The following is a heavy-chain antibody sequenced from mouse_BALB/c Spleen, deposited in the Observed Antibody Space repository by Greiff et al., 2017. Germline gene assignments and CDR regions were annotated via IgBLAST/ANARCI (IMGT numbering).Heavy chain of an antibody. V-gene: IGHV2-6-7*01. CDR2: IWGDGST. CDR1: GFSLTGYG. J-gene: IGHJ4*01. CDR3: AKRGGYYAMDY. Sequence: VKLMESGPGLVAPSQSLSITCTVSGFSLTGYGVNWVCQPPGKGLEWLGMIWGDGSTDYNSALKSRLSISKDNSKSQVFFKMNSRQADDTARYDCAKRGGYYAMDYWGQGTSVTVSS.